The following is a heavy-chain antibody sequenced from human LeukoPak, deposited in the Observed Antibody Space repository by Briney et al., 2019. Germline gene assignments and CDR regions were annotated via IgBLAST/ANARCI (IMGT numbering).Heavy chain of an antibody. CDR2: ISGSGGST. Sequence: PGGSLRLSCAASGFTFSTNAMSWVRQAPGKGLEWVSAISGSGGSTYYADSVKGRFTVSRDNSKNALYLQMNSLRAEDTAVYYCAKRHGDSSVWLYSYCWGQGTLVTVSS. CDR1: GFTFSTNA. CDR3: AKRHGDSSVWLYSYC. V-gene: IGHV3-23*01. D-gene: IGHD6-19*01. J-gene: IGHJ4*02.